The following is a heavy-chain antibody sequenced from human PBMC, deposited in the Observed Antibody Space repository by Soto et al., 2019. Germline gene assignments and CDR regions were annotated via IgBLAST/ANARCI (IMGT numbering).Heavy chain of an antibody. CDR2: IYWDDDK. CDR3: ARKGPEDWPLDY. D-gene: IGHD3-9*01. CDR1: GFSLSNSRMC. J-gene: IGHJ4*02. V-gene: IGHV2-5*08. Sequence: SGPALGNHTQTLTLACSFSGFSLSNSRMCVSWIRQPPGKALEWLALIYWDDDKRYSPSLRSRLTITKDTSKNQVVLTMTNMDPMDTGTYYCARKGPEDWPLDYWGQGTLVTVSS.